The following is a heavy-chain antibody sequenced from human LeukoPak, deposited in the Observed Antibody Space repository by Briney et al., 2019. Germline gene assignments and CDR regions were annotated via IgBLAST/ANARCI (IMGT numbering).Heavy chain of an antibody. Sequence: GASVKVSCKASGYTFTSYGISWVRQAPGQGLEWMGWISAYNGNTNYAQKLQGRVTMTTDTSTSTAYMELRSLRSDDTAVYYCARHPSDYYGSGSYYLYYYYYYGMDVWGKGTTVTVSS. CDR2: ISAYNGNT. CDR3: ARHPSDYYGSGSYYLYYYYYYGMDV. D-gene: IGHD3-10*01. J-gene: IGHJ6*04. V-gene: IGHV1-18*01. CDR1: GYTFTSYG.